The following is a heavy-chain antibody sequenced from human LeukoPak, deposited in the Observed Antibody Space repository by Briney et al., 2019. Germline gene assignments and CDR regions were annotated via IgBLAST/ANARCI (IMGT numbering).Heavy chain of an antibody. CDR2: ISYDGSNK. D-gene: IGHD2-15*01. V-gene: IGHV3-30-3*01. Sequence: AGGSLRLSCAASGFTFSSYAMHWVRQAPGKGLEWVAVISYDGSNKYYADSVKGRFTISRDNSKNTLYLQMNSLRAEDTAVYYCAKDRSGHCSGGSCSSIDYWGQGTLVTVSS. CDR3: AKDRSGHCSGGSCSSIDY. CDR1: GFTFSSYA. J-gene: IGHJ4*02.